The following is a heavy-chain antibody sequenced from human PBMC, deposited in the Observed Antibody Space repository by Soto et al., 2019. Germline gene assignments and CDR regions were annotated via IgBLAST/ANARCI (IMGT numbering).Heavy chain of an antibody. V-gene: IGHV3-23*01. J-gene: IGHJ4*02. CDR2: ISGSGGST. CDR1: GFTFSSYA. Sequence: EVQLLESGGGLVQPGGSLRLSCAASGFTFSSYAMSWVRQAPGKGLEWVSAISGSGGSTYYADSVKGRFTISRDNSXXALYLQMNSLRAEDTAVYYCANGRDGYITPPRFDYWGQGTLVTVSS. D-gene: IGHD5-12*01. CDR3: ANGRDGYITPPRFDY.